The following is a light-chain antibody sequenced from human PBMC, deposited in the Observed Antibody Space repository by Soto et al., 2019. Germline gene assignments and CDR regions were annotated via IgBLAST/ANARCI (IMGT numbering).Light chain of an antibody. CDR2: GAT. V-gene: IGKV1-9*01. J-gene: IGKJ1*01. CDR3: QQYNSYS. CDR1: QAISNY. Sequence: DIQMTQSPPFLSASVGDRVTITCRASQAISNYLAWYQQKTGNTSRLLIYGATNLQSGVPSRFSGSGSGSDFALTISSLQPEDFATYYCQQYNSYSFGQGTKVDNK.